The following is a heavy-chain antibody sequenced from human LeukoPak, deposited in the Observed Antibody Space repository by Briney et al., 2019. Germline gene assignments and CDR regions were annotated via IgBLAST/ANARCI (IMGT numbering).Heavy chain of an antibody. CDR3: ARGPHERSGYPDD. CDR2: ISPYNGNT. CDR1: GYTLNTYG. D-gene: IGHD3-22*01. J-gene: IGHJ4*02. V-gene: IGHV1-18*01. Sequence: ASVKVSCKPSGYTLNTYGITWVRQAPGQGLEWMGWISPYNGNTNYAQKFQGRVTLTTDTSTSTAYMELRSLRSDDTAVYYRARGPHERSGYPDDWGQGTLVIVSS.